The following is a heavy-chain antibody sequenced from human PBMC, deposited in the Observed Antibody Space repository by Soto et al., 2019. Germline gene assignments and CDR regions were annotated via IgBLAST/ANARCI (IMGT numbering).Heavy chain of an antibody. Sequence: EVQLLQSGGGLVQPGGSLRLSCAASGFKFSNFAMRWIRQAPGKGLEWVSGINGGGGHTDYADSVKGRFTISRDNSKNTLYLQMSSLRAEDTAVYYCAKAHWVYISTWFFFDHWGQGTLVTVSS. CDR3: AKAHWVYISTWFFFDH. CDR2: INGGGGHT. D-gene: IGHD6-13*01. J-gene: IGHJ4*02. V-gene: IGHV3-23*01. CDR1: GFKFSNFA.